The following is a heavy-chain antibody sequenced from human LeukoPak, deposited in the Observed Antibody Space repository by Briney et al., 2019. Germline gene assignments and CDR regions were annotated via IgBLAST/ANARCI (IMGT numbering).Heavy chain of an antibody. Sequence: GGSLRLSCAVSGFTFSSYAMNWVRQTPGKGLEWVSAISGSGSSTYYADSVKGRFTISRDNSKNTLYLQMNSLRAEDTAIYYCAKTLTAAETGYWGQGTLVTVSS. V-gene: IGHV3-23*01. CDR1: GFTFSSYA. D-gene: IGHD6-13*01. J-gene: IGHJ4*02. CDR3: AKTLTAAETGY. CDR2: ISGSGSST.